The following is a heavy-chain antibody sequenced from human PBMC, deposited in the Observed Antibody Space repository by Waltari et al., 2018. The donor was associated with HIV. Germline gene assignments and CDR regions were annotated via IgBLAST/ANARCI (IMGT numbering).Heavy chain of an antibody. CDR1: GFTCSTSS. Sequence: EVQLVESGGGLVQPGGSLRLSCAASGFTCSTSSMTWVRQAPGKGLEWVSYISSSSSTIYYADSVKVRFTISRDNAKNSLYLQMNSLRAEDTAVYYCARDDYGMDVWGQGTTVTVSS. CDR3: ARDDYGMDV. V-gene: IGHV3-48*04. J-gene: IGHJ6*02. CDR2: ISSSSSTI.